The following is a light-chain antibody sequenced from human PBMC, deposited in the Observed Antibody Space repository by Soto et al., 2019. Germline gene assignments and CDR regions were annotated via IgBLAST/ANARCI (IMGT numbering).Light chain of an antibody. CDR2: DVG. J-gene: IGLJ1*01. CDR1: SSDVGGYNF. CDR3: CSYTSSSTLYV. Sequence: QSVLTQPASVSGSPGQSITICCTGTSSDVGGYNFVSWYQQHPGKAPKLMIYDVGDRPSGVSNRFSGSKSGNTASLTISGLQAEDEADYYCCSYTSSSTLYVFGTGTKLTVL. V-gene: IGLV2-14*01.